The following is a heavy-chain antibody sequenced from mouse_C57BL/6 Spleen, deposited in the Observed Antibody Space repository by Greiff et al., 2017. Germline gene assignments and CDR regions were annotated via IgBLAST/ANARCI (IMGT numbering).Heavy chain of an antibody. D-gene: IGHD2-12*01. V-gene: IGHV1-80*01. J-gene: IGHJ1*03. CDR2: IYPGDGDT. CDR1: GYAFSSYW. CDR3: ARSTTTGYWYCDV. Sequence: VQLQQSGAELVKPGASVKISCKASGYAFSSYWMNWVKQRPGKGLEWIGQIYPGDGDTNYNGKFKGKATLTADKSSSTAYMQLSSLTSEDSAVYFCARSTTTGYWYCDVWGTGTTVTVSS.